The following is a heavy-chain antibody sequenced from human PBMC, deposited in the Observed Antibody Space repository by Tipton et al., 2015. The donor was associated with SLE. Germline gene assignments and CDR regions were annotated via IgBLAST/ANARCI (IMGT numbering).Heavy chain of an antibody. CDR3: ARTRGSREGMDV. J-gene: IGHJ6*02. D-gene: IGHD1-26*01. Sequence: TLSLTCTVSGDTIDGNTYFWDWIRQPPGKGLMLIGSISYSGATSYNPSLKSRVTISVDTSKNQFSLRLSSVTAADTAVYYCARTRGSREGMDVWGQGTTVTVSS. CDR2: ISYSGAT. V-gene: IGHV4-39*01. CDR1: GDTIDGNTYF.